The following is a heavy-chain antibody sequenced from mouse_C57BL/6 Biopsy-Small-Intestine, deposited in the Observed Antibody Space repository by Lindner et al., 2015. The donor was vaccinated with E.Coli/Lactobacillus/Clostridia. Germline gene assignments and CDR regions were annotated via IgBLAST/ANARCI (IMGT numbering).Heavy chain of an antibody. D-gene: IGHD1-1*01. Sequence: VQLQESGAELARPGASVKLSCKASGYTFASFSISRVKQRTGQGLEWIGEIYPRSGNTYYSEKFKGKATLTADKSSSTAYMELRSLTSEDSAVYFCTRHYYYGSSYENFDYWGQGTTLTVSS. CDR2: IYPRSGNT. CDR3: TRHYYYGSSYENFDY. J-gene: IGHJ2*01. V-gene: IGHV1-81*01. CDR1: GYTFASFS.